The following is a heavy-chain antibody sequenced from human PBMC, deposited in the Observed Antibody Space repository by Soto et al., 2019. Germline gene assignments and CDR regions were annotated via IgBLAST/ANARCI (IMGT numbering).Heavy chain of an antibody. CDR3: ARGGRGYSSAPRYYFDY. V-gene: IGHV1-69*01. CDR2: IIPIFATV. CDR1: GGSFSSNP. D-gene: IGHD5-18*01. J-gene: IGHJ4*02. Sequence: QVQLVQSGSEVKKPGSSVKVSCKASGGSFSSNPISWVRQAPGQGLEWMAGIIPIFATVHYAQKFQGRVTITADESTSTDYMVLTSLRSEDTAVYFCARGGRGYSSAPRYYFDYWGQGTLVTVSS.